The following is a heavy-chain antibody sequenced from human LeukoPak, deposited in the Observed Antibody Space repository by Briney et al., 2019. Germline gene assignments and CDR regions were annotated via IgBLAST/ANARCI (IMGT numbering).Heavy chain of an antibody. D-gene: IGHD1-14*01. Sequence: GASVKVSCKASGDTFTGYYMHWVRQAPGQGLEWMGWINPNGGGTSYAQRFQGRVTMTRDTSISTAYMELSRLRSDDTAVYYCARGPDAAQYDYWGQGTLVTVSS. V-gene: IGHV1-2*02. CDR3: ARGPDAAQYDY. J-gene: IGHJ4*02. CDR2: INPNGGGT. CDR1: GDTFTGYY.